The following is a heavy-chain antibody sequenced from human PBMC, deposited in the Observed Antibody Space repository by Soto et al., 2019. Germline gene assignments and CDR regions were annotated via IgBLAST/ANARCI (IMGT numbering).Heavy chain of an antibody. CDR1: GGSISSSSYY. Sequence: SETLSLTCTISGGSISSSSYYWGWIRQPPGKGLEWIGSIYYSGSTYYNPSLKSRVTISVDTSKNQFSLKLSSVTAADTAVYYCARQEYDYGDYWFDPWGQGTLVTVSS. J-gene: IGHJ5*02. D-gene: IGHD4-17*01. V-gene: IGHV4-39*01. CDR3: ARQEYDYGDYWFDP. CDR2: IYYSGST.